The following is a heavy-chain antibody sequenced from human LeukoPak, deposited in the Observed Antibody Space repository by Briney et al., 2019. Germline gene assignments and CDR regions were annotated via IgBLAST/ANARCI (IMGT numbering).Heavy chain of an antibody. CDR1: GFSFSTSW. CDR3: GKEQSGSYVHAFDP. Sequence: GGSLRLSCAASGFSFSTSWMHWVRQAPGKGLVWVSRIHSDGIGTTYAVSVKGRFTISRDNSKNTLDLQMNSLRTDDTAVYYCGKEQSGSYVHAFDPWGQGTVVTVSS. V-gene: IGHV3-74*03. CDR2: IHSDGIGT. J-gene: IGHJ5*02. D-gene: IGHD3-3*01.